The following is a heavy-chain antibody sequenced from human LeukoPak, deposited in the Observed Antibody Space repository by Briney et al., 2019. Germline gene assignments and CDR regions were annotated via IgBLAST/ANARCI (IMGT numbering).Heavy chain of an antibody. CDR3: ARESQGRYCIGGSCDPTSVSYYYYYMGV. J-gene: IGHJ6*03. CDR2: IYYSGST. Sequence: PSETLSLTCAVSGGSISSYYWSWIRQPPGRGLEWIGYIYYSGSTNYNPSLKSRVTISVDTSKNQFSLKLSSVTAADTAVYYCARESQGRYCIGGSCDPTSVSYYYYYMGVWGKGTTVTVSS. D-gene: IGHD2-15*01. V-gene: IGHV4-59*01. CDR1: GGSISSYY.